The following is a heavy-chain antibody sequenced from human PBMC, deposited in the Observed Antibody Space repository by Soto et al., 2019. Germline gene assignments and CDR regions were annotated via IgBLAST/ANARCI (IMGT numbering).Heavy chain of an antibody. Sequence: ASVEVSCKACGDSFTGYYMHWVRQAPGQGLEWMGWINPNSGGTNYAQKFQGRVTMTRDTSISTAYMELSRLRSDDTAVYYCASEYSSSSYWGQGTLVTVPQ. J-gene: IGHJ4*02. CDR2: INPNSGGT. D-gene: IGHD6-6*01. CDR3: ASEYSSSSY. CDR1: GDSFTGYY. V-gene: IGHV1-2*02.